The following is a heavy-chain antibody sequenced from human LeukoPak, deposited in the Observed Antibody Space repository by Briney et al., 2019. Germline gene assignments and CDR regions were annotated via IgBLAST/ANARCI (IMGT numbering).Heavy chain of an antibody. CDR3: ARDDGATTYY. J-gene: IGHJ4*02. CDR2: IIPILGIA. CDR1: GGTFSSYT. V-gene: IGHV1-69*04. Sequence: GASVKVSCKASGGTFSSYTISWVRQAPGQGLDWMGRIIPILGIANYAQKFQGRVTITADKSTSTAYMELSSLRSEDTAVYYCARDDGATTYYWGQGTLVTVSS. D-gene: IGHD1-26*01.